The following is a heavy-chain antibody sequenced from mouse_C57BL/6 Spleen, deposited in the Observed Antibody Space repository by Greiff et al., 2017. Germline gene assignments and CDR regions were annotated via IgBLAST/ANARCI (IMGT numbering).Heavy chain of an antibody. CDR1: GFNIKDDY. CDR2: IDPENGDT. J-gene: IGHJ3*01. V-gene: IGHV14-4*01. CDR3: TTNYYGSSFAY. D-gene: IGHD1-1*01. Sequence: EVKLMESGAELVRPGASVKLSCTASGFNIKDDYMHWVKQRPEQGLEWIGWIDPENGDTEYASKFQGKATITADTSSNTAYLQLSSLTSEDTAVYYCTTNYYGSSFAYWGQGTLVTVSA.